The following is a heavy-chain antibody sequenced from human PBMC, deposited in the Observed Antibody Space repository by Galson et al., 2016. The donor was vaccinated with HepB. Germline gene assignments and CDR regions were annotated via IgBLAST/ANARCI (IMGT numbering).Heavy chain of an antibody. V-gene: IGHV1-2*04. CDR1: GYSFTDNY. J-gene: IGHJ3*02. CDR2: INPDDGGT. Sequence: SVKVSCKASGYSFTDNYLHWMRQAPGQGLEWMGWINPDDGGTKYAQRLEGWVTLTGDTSITTAYMELKGLRSDDTAVYYCAREVGNTSSWGTFDIWGQGTMVTVSA. D-gene: IGHD6-13*01. CDR3: AREVGNTSSWGTFDI.